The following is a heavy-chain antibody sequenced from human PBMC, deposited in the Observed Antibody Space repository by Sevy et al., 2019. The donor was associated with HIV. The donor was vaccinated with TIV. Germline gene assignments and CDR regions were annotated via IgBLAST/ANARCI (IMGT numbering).Heavy chain of an antibody. CDR3: AIEGTHRRRDY. Sequence: GGSLRLSCAASGFTFSSQAMSWVRQSPGKGQKWVSIISASGDHTYDVDSVKGRFTISRDNSKNTLYLQMNGLRAEDTAVYYCAIEGTHRRRDYGGRGTLVTVSS. V-gene: IGHV3-23*01. CDR1: GFTFSSQA. CDR2: ISASGDHT. J-gene: IGHJ4*02.